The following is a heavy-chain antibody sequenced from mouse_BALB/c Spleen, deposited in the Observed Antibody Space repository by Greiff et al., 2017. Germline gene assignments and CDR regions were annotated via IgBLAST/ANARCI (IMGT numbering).Heavy chain of an antibody. V-gene: IGHV1-14*01. D-gene: IGHD1-1*01. CDR3: ARDMGGSSYGAMDY. CDR2: INPYNDGT. Sequence: VQLQQSGPELVKPGASVKMSCKASGYTFTSYVMHWVKQKPGQGLEWIGYINPYNDGTKYNEKFKGKATLTSDKSSSTAYMELSSLTSEDSAVYYCARDMGGSSYGAMDYWGQGTSVTVSS. J-gene: IGHJ4*01. CDR1: GYTFTSYV.